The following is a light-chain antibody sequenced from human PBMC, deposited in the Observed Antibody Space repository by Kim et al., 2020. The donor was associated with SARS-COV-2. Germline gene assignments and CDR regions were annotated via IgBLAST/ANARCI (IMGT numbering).Light chain of an antibody. J-gene: IGLJ1*01. V-gene: IGLV1-40*01. Sequence: QSVLTQPPSVSGAPGQTVTVSCIGSSSNIGAGYDVHWYQHLPTTAPKLLIYSNGNRPSGVPDRFSGSKSGTSASLAITGLQAEDEADYYCQSYDSSLSGYVFGGGTKVTVL. CDR1: SSNIGAGYD. CDR2: SNG. CDR3: QSYDSSLSGYV.